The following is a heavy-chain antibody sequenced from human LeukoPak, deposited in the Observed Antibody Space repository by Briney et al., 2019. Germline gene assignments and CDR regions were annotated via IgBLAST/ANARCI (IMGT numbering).Heavy chain of an antibody. CDR2: INPKIGET. V-gene: IGHV1-2*02. CDR1: GYTFIGYY. Sequence: ASVKVSCKASGYTFIGYYIHWVRQAPGQGLEWMGWINPKIGETKNAQKFQGRVTMTRDTSISTAYMEVSRLRSDDTAVYFCGRGSEYYFDYWGQGTLITVSS. CDR3: GRGSEYYFDY. J-gene: IGHJ4*02.